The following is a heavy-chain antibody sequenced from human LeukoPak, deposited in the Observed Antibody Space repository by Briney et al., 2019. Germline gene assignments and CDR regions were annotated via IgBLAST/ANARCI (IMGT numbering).Heavy chain of an antibody. V-gene: IGHV1-18*01. Sequence: SVKVSCKASGFSLSRHGFSWVRQAPGQGLEGMGWISAYNGKTNYAQKFQGRVTMTTDTSTTTVYMDLRSLRSDDAAVYFCARGGALTSFDSWGQGTLIAVSS. CDR2: ISAYNGKT. J-gene: IGHJ4*02. CDR1: GFSLSRHG. CDR3: ARGGALTSFDS. D-gene: IGHD1-26*01.